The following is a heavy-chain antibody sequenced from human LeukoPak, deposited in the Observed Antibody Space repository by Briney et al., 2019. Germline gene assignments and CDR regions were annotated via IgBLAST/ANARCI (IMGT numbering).Heavy chain of an antibody. CDR1: GYTLTNYW. V-gene: IGHV5-51*01. Sequence: GESLKISCKASGYTLTNYWIGWVRQMPGKGLEWMGIIYLSDSDARYSPSFQGQVTMSADKSISTAYLQWSNLKASDTAIYYCARSGGSGWDEGFDYWGQGTLVTVSS. CDR3: ARSGGSGWDEGFDY. J-gene: IGHJ4*02. D-gene: IGHD6-19*01. CDR2: IYLSDSDA.